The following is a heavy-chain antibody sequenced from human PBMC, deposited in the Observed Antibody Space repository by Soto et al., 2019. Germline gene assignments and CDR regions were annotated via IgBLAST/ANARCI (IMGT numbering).Heavy chain of an antibody. J-gene: IGHJ6*02. D-gene: IGHD6-19*01. CDR2: INPNSGGT. CDR1: GYTFTGYY. V-gene: IGHV1-2*04. Sequence: QVQLVQSGAEVKKPGASVKVSCKASGYTFTGYYMHWVRQAPGQGLEWMGWINPNSGGTNYAQKLQGWVTMTRDTSISTAYMELSRLRPDDTAVYYCARAGAVAGTDYYYGMDVWGQGTTVTVSS. CDR3: ARAGAVAGTDYYYGMDV.